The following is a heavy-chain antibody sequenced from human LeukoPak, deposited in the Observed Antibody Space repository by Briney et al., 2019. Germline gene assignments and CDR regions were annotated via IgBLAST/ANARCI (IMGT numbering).Heavy chain of an antibody. V-gene: IGHV3-64*01. Sequence: GGSLRLSCAASGFTFSSYAMHWVRQAPGKGLEYVSAISSNGGSTYYANSVKGRFTISRDNSKNTLYLQMGSLRAEDMAVYYCAREFFPWAPPSGSGSLGLDYWGQGTLVTVSS. D-gene: IGHD3-10*01. CDR1: GFTFSSYA. J-gene: IGHJ4*02. CDR3: AREFFPWAPPSGSGSLGLDY. CDR2: ISSNGGST.